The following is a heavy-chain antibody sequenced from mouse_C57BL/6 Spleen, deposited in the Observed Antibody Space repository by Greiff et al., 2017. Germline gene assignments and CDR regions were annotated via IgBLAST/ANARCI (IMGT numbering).Heavy chain of an antibody. CDR2: IYPGSGST. Sequence: QVHVKQPGAELVKPGASVKMSCKASGYTFTSYWITWVKQRPGQGLEWIGDIYPGSGSTNYNEKFKSKATLTVDTSSSTAYMQLSSLTSEDSAVYYCARLGNYDNFDYWGQGTTLTVSS. CDR1: GYTFTSYW. CDR3: ARLGNYDNFDY. V-gene: IGHV1-55*01. D-gene: IGHD2-4*01. J-gene: IGHJ2*01.